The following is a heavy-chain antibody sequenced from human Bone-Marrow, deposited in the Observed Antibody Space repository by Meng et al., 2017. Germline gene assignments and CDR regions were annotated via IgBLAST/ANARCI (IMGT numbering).Heavy chain of an antibody. Sequence: SETLSLTCAVSGYSISSGYYWGWIRQPPGKGLEWIGSIYHSGSTYYNPSLKSRVTISVDTSKNQFSLKLSSVTAADTAVYYCARDEYSSSWSEYWGQGTLVTVSS. CDR2: IYHSGST. D-gene: IGHD6-13*01. CDR1: GYSISSGYY. CDR3: ARDEYSSSWSEY. V-gene: IGHV4-38-2*02. J-gene: IGHJ4*02.